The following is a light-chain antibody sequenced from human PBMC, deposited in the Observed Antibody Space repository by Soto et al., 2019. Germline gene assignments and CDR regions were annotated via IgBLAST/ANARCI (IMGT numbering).Light chain of an antibody. V-gene: IGLV2-14*03. J-gene: IGLJ2*01. CDR2: DVS. Sequence: QSALTQPASVSGSPVQSITISCTGTSSDVGAYNYVSWYQQHPGKAPKLMIYDVSNRPSGVSNRFSGSKSVNTASLTISGLQAEDEADYYCSSYTSSSTVIFGGGTKLTVL. CDR1: SSDVGAYNY. CDR3: SSYTSSSTVI.